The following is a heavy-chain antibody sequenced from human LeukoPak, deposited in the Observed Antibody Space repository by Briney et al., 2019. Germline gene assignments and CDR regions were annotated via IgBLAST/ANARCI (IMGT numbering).Heavy chain of an antibody. Sequence: PGGSLRLSCAGSGFAFGTYATAFSTYAMTWVRQAPGKGLEWVSTISNSGAATYYADSVKGRFTISRDNSKNTLYLQMDSLRAEDTAVYYCAKGDSPGYYYYYMDVWGKGTTVTVSS. CDR1: GFAFGTYA. V-gene: IGHV3-23*01. CDR3: AKGDSPGYYYYYMDV. D-gene: IGHD3-22*01. CDR2: ISNSGAAT. J-gene: IGHJ6*03.